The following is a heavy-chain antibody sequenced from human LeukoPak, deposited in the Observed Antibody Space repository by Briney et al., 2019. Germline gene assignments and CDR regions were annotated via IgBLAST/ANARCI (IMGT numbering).Heavy chain of an antibody. D-gene: IGHD3-3*01. CDR1: GYTFTSYV. Sequence: ASVKVSCKASGYTFTSYVISWVRQAPEKGLEWRGWITAYNGNTNYAQKFQGRVTMTRDTSTSTVYMELSSLGSEDTAVYYCARGGSTVLRFLEWLLPDYWGQGTLVTVSS. V-gene: IGHV1-18*01. J-gene: IGHJ4*02. CDR2: ITAYNGNT. CDR3: ARGGSTVLRFLEWLLPDY.